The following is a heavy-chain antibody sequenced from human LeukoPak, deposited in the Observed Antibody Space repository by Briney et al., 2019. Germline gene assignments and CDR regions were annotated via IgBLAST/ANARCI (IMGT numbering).Heavy chain of an antibody. J-gene: IGHJ6*03. D-gene: IGHD3-16*01. CDR2: INPNSGGT. CDR1: GYTFTGYY. V-gene: IGHV1-2*02. CDR3: ARDPSGEGSAYYMDV. Sequence: ASVKVSCKASGYTFTGYYMHWVRQAPGQGLEWMGWINPNSGGTNYAQKFQGRVTMTRDTSISTAYMELSRLRSDDTAVYYCARDPSGEGSAYYMDVWGKGTTVTVSS.